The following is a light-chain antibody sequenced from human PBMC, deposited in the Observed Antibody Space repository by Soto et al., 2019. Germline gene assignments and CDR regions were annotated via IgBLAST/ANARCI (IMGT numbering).Light chain of an antibody. V-gene: IGKV3-20*01. Sequence: EIALTQSPGTLSLSPGERATLSCRASQSVSSSYLAWYQQKPGQAPRILIYGASSRATGIPDRFSGSGSGTDFTLTISRLEPEDFAVYYCQQYGSSRGFTFGPGTKVDIK. CDR2: GAS. CDR3: QQYGSSRGFT. J-gene: IGKJ3*01. CDR1: QSVSSSY.